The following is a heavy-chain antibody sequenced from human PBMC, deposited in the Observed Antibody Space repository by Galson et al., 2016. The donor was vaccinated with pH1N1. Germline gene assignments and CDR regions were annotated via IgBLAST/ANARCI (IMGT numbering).Heavy chain of an antibody. CDR2: TDWGDER. CDR1: GFSLSTSGMC. CDR3: ARFTYGDYTTYFDY. D-gene: IGHD4-17*01. J-gene: IGHJ4*02. Sequence: PALVKPTQTLTLTCTFSGFSLSTSGMCVSWVRQPPGKALEWLALTDWGDERYYGTSLKTRLTISKDTSKNQVVLTMTNMDPVDTATYYCARFTYGDYTTYFDYWGQGTLVTVSS. V-gene: IGHV2-70*20.